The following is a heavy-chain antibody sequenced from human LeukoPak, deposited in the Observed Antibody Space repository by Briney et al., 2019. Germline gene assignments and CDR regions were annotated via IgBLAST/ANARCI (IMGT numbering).Heavy chain of an antibody. CDR3: ARGAIAMVRGVIIIGFDP. CDR2: MNPNSGNT. Sequence: ASVKVSCKASGYTFTSYDINWVRQATGQGLEWMGWMNPNSGNTGYAQKFQGRVTMTRNTSISTAYMELSSLRSEDTAVYYCARGAIAMVRGVIIIGFDPWGQGTLVTVSS. V-gene: IGHV1-8*01. J-gene: IGHJ5*02. D-gene: IGHD3-10*01. CDR1: GYTFTSYD.